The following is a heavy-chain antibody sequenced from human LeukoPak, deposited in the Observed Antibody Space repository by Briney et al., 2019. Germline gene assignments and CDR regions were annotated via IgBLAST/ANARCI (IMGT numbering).Heavy chain of an antibody. CDR3: ANTGYSSGWPHFDY. D-gene: IGHD6-19*01. J-gene: IGHJ4*02. V-gene: IGHV1-69*13. CDR1: GGTFISYA. CDR2: IIPIFGTA. Sequence: SVKVSCKASGGTFISYAISWVRQAPGQGLEWMGGIIPIFGTANYAQKFQGRVTITADESTSTAYMELSSLRSEDTAVYYCANTGYSSGWPHFDYWGQGTLVTVSS.